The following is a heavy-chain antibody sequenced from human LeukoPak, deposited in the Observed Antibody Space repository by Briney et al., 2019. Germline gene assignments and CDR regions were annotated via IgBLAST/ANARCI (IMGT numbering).Heavy chain of an antibody. Sequence: PSETLSLTCAVFDGSLSGSCLSWIRQPPGKGLEWIGSIYYSGSTYYNPSLKSRVTISVDTSKNQFSLKLSSVTAADTAVYYCATSSSWYYFDYWGQGTLVTVSS. CDR1: DGSLSGSC. V-gene: IGHV4-59*05. J-gene: IGHJ4*02. D-gene: IGHD6-13*01. CDR2: IYYSGST. CDR3: ATSSSWYYFDY.